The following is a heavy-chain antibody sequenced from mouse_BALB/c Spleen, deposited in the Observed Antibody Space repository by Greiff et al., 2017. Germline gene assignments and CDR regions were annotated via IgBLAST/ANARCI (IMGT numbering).Heavy chain of an antibody. J-gene: IGHJ4*01. Sequence: VQLQHSGAELVRPGSSVKISCKASGYAFSSYWMNWVKQRPGQGLEWIGQIYPGDGDTNYNGKFKGKATLTADKSSSTAYMQLSSLTSEDSAVYFCARHYGYAMDYWGQGTSVTVSS. V-gene: IGHV1-80*01. CDR3: ARHYGYAMDY. D-gene: IGHD1-1*01. CDR1: GYAFSSYW. CDR2: IYPGDGDT.